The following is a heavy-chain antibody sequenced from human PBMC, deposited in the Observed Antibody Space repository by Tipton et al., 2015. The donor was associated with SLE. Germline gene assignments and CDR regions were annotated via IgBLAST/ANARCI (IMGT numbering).Heavy chain of an antibody. CDR2: ISYDGSNK. D-gene: IGHD3-22*01. J-gene: IGHJ3*02. CDR1: GFTFSSYA. CDR3: ARESYYDSSRGAFDI. V-gene: IGHV3-30*04. Sequence: QVQLVQSGGGVVQPGRSLRLSCTVSGFTFSSYAMHWVRRAPGKGLEWVAVISYDGSNKYYADSVKGRFTISRDNSKNTLYLQMNSLRAEDTAVYYCARESYYDSSRGAFDIWGQGTMVTVSS.